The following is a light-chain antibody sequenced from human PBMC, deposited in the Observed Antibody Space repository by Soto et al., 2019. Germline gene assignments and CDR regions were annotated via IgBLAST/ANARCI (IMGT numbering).Light chain of an antibody. CDR2: AAS. Sequence: DIQMTQSPSSVSASIGDRVTITCRASQPISTWLVWYQQKTGKAPQLLIYAASSLQSGVPSRFSGSGSGTDFTLTISSLQTEDSATYYCQQANSFPFTFGQGTRLEI. CDR1: QPISTW. V-gene: IGKV1-12*01. CDR3: QQANSFPFT. J-gene: IGKJ2*01.